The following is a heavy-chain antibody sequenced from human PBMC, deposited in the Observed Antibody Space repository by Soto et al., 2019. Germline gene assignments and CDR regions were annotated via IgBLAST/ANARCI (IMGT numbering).Heavy chain of an antibody. CDR3: ARLVSLLQPIDS. CDR2: IFPRDFDV. Sequence: SGYTFTNYWIGWVRQMPGGGLEWLGLIFPRDFDVRYSPSFEGQVTISADRSTATASLQWRSLEASDSALYFCARLVSLLQPIDSWGQGTPVTVSS. CDR1: GYTFTNYW. J-gene: IGHJ5*01. D-gene: IGHD4-4*01. V-gene: IGHV5-51*01.